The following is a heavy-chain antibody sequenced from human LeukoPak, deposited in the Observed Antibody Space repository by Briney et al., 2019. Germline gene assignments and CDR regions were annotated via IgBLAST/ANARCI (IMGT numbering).Heavy chain of an antibody. Sequence: GSLRLSCAASGFTFSSYAMSWIRQPPGKGLEWIGYIYYSGSTNYNPSLKSRVTISVDTSKNQFSLKLSSVTAADTAVYYCARFFMGANDYWGQGALVTVSS. V-gene: IGHV4-59*08. CDR2: IYYSGST. CDR3: ARFFMGANDY. J-gene: IGHJ4*02. CDR1: GFTFSSYA. D-gene: IGHD1-26*01.